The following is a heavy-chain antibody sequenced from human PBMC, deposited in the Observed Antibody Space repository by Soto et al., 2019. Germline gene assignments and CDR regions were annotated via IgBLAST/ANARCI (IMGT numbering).Heavy chain of an antibody. D-gene: IGHD2-21*02. J-gene: IGHJ4*02. V-gene: IGHV4-59*01. Sequence: SGTLSLTCTVSGGSISSYYWSWIRQPPGKGLEWIGYIYYSGSTNYNPSLKIRVTISVYTSKNQFSLKLSSVTAADTAVYYCARVKSEVGLGGDCPYFDYWGQGTLVTASS. CDR2: IYYSGST. CDR1: GGSISSYY. CDR3: ARVKSEVGLGGDCPYFDY.